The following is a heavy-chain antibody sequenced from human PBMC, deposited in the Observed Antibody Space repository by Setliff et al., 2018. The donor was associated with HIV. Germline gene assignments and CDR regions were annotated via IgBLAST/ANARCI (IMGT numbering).Heavy chain of an antibody. V-gene: IGHV3-7*03. CDR1: GFTFSSYW. CDR3: GREIWYTVFD. Sequence: PGGSLRLSCEASGFTFSSYWMSWVRQAPGKGLEWVANIKQDGSEKYYVDSLKGRFTISRDNAKNSLYLQMNSLRDEDTAVYYCGREIWYTVFDWGQGTMVTVSS. D-gene: IGHD1-20*01. CDR2: IKQDGSEK. J-gene: IGHJ3*01.